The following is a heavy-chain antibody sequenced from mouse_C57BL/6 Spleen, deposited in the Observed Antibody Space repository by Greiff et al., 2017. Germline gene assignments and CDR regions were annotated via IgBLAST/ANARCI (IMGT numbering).Heavy chain of an antibody. CDR1: GFPFSSYG. Sequence: EVQLVESGGALVKPGGSLKLSCAASGFPFSSYGMSWGRQTPDKTLVWVATISSGGSYTYYPDSVKGRFTISRDNAKNTLYLQMSSLKSEDTAIYYCARDGKAPFATWGQGATLPVSS. D-gene: IGHD1-1*01. J-gene: IGHJ2*01. CDR3: ARDGKAPFAT. CDR2: ISSGGSYT. V-gene: IGHV5-6*01.